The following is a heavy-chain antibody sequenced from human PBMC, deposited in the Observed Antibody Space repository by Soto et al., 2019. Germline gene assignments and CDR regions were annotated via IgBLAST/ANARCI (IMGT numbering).Heavy chain of an antibody. Sequence: GGSLRLSCAASGFTFDDYAMHWVRQAPGKGLEWVSGISWNSGSIGYADSVKGRFTLSRDHAKNSLYLQMNSLRAEDTALYYCAKDGPLGAVAQYWGQGNLVTVSS. J-gene: IGHJ4*02. CDR2: ISWNSGSI. CDR1: GFTFDDYA. V-gene: IGHV3-9*01. D-gene: IGHD6-19*01. CDR3: AKDGPLGAVAQY.